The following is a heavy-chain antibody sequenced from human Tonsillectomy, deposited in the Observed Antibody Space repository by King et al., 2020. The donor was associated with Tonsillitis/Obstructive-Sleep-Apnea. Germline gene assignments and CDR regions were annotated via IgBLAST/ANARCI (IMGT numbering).Heavy chain of an antibody. J-gene: IGHJ6*02. CDR3: ARSHDSYGMYV. V-gene: IGHV1-18*01. CDR1: GYTFTSYD. CDR2: ISHYNGNT. Sequence: QLVQSGVEVKKPGASVKVSCKASGYTFTSYDIIWVRQAPGQGLEWMGWISHYNGNTNYAQKLQGRVTMTTDTSTRTAHMELRSLRSDATAVYYCARSHDSYGMYVSGPAPTVTVSS.